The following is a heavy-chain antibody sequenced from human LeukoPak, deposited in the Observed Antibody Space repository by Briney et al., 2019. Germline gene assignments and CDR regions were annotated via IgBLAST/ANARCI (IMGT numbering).Heavy chain of an antibody. V-gene: IGHV4-39*01. J-gene: IGHJ4*02. CDR3: ARHDTEYCSSNSCNTG. D-gene: IGHD2-2*02. Sequence: PSETLSLTCTVSGGPISSSSYYWGWIRQPPGKGLESIGSIYYSGSTYYNPSLKSRVTISVDTSKNQFSLKLTSVTAADTSVYYCARHDTEYCSSNSCNTGWGQGTLVTVSS. CDR1: GGPISSSSYY. CDR2: IYYSGST.